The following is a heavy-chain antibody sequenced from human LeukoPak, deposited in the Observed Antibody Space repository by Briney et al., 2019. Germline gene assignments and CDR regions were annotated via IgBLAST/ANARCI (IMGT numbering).Heavy chain of an antibody. J-gene: IGHJ5*02. CDR1: GGTFSSYA. CDR3: ARDKWTYYYGXGPINWFDP. V-gene: IGHV1-69*04. CDR2: IIPILGIA. D-gene: IGHD3-10*01. Sequence: GASVKVSCKASGGTFSSYAISWVRQAPGQGLEWMGRIIPILGIANYAQKFQGRVTITADKPTSTAYMELSSLRSEDTAVYYCARDKWTYYYGXGPINWFDPWGQGTLVTVS.